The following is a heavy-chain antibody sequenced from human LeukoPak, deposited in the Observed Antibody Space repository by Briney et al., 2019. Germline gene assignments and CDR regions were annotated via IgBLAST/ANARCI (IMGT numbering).Heavy chain of an antibody. CDR1: GFTFDDYA. D-gene: IGHD3-22*01. CDR2: ISWNSGTI. CDR3: AKDYYYDSSVYYAFDY. V-gene: IGHV3-9*01. J-gene: IGHJ4*02. Sequence: PGGSLRLSCAASGFTFDDYAMHWVRQAPGKGLKWVSGISWNSGTIDYADSVKGRFTISRDNAKNSLYLQMNSLRAEDTALYYCAKDYYYDSSVYYAFDYWGQGTLVTVSS.